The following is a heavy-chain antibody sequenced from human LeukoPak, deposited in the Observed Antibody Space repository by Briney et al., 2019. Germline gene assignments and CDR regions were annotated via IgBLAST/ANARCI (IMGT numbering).Heavy chain of an antibody. CDR3: ARDVVAAPGTWDY. J-gene: IGHJ4*02. Sequence: TSETLSLTCTVSGDSISNFYWSWIRQPAGKGLEWIGRIYTSGSANYNPSLKSRVTMSVDTSKNQFSLKLSSVTAADTAVYYCARDVVAAPGTWDYWGQGTLVTVSS. D-gene: IGHD6-13*01. CDR2: IYTSGSA. CDR1: GDSISNFY. V-gene: IGHV4-4*07.